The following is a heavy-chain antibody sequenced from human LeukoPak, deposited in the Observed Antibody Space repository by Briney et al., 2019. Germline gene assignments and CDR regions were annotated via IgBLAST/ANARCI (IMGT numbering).Heavy chain of an antibody. D-gene: IGHD3-22*01. CDR1: GFTFSSYA. Sequence: GGSLRLSCAASGFTFSSYAMSWVRQAPGKGLEWVSAISGSGGSTYYADSVKGRFTISRDNSKNTLYLQMNSLRAEDTAVYYCEKQALMIGRNYYYGMDVWGQGTTVTVSS. CDR3: EKQALMIGRNYYYGMDV. J-gene: IGHJ6*02. CDR2: ISGSGGST. V-gene: IGHV3-23*01.